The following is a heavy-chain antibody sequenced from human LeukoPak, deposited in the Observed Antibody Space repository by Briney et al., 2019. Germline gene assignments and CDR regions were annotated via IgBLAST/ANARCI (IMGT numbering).Heavy chain of an antibody. J-gene: IGHJ4*02. V-gene: IGHV1-18*01. CDR1: GYTFTSYG. D-gene: IGHD5-24*01. CDR2: ISAYNGNT. Sequence: ASVKVSCKASGYTFTSYGISWVRQAPGQELEWMGWISAYNGNTNYAQKLQGRVTMTTDTSTSTAYMELKSLRSDDTAVYYCARPQEEDGYNYNWAFDYWGQGTLVTVSS. CDR3: ARPQEEDGYNYNWAFDY.